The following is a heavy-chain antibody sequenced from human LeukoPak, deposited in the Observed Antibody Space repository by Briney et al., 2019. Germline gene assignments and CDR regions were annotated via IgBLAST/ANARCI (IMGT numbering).Heavy chain of an antibody. D-gene: IGHD1-26*01. Sequence: GASVKVSCKASGYTFTNYYIHWMRQAPGQGLEWMGIINPSGGSSSSPQKFQGRVTMTTDTSTSTVYMEQSSLRSEDTAVYYCAGSSGSYSNFDYWGQGTLVTVSS. CDR1: GYTFTNYY. CDR3: AGSSGSYSNFDY. J-gene: IGHJ4*02. V-gene: IGHV1-46*01. CDR2: INPSGGSS.